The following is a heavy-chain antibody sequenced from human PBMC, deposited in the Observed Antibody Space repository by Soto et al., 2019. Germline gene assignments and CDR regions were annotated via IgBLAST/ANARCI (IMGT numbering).Heavy chain of an antibody. V-gene: IGHV1-3*01. CDR3: ARDGAVAGGINFDY. Sequence: ASVKVSCKASRYTFSTYAIHWVRQAPGQSLEWMGWINAGNGNTKYSQKFQGRVTITRDTSANTAYMELSSLRSEDTAVYYCARDGAVAGGINFDYWGQGTLVTV. CDR1: RYTFSTYA. D-gene: IGHD6-19*01. CDR2: INAGNGNT. J-gene: IGHJ4*02.